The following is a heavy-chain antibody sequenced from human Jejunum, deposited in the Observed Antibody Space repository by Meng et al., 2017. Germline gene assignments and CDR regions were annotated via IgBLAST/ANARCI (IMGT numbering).Heavy chain of an antibody. Sequence: LPVVDDGCGLLKPRGSLPLSGASKGSTFSIVSMNWDRQRTGKGLEWVSSICSSTSDIYYADSVKGRFTISRDNDKNALYLHMNSLSAEDTAVYYCASGATTASYSFDYWGQGSLVTVSS. J-gene: IGHJ4*02. V-gene: IGHV3-21*01. D-gene: IGHD5-12*01. CDR1: GSTFSIVS. CDR3: ASGATTASYSFDY. CDR2: ICSSTSDI.